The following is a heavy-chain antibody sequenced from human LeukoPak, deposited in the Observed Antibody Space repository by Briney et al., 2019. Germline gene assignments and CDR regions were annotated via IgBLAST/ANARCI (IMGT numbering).Heavy chain of an antibody. CDR2: ISWNSGSI. Sequence: GGSLRLSCAASGFTFDDYAMHWVRQAPGKGLEWVSGISWNSGSIGYADSVKGRFTISRDNAKNSLYLQMNNLRAEDTALYYCAKEAAAQYIYYFDYWGQGTLVTVSS. V-gene: IGHV3-9*01. D-gene: IGHD6-13*01. CDR1: GFTFDDYA. J-gene: IGHJ4*02. CDR3: AKEAAAQYIYYFDY.